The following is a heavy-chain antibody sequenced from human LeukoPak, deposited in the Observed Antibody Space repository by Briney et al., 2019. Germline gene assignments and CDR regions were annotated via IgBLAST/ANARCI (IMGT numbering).Heavy chain of an antibody. Sequence: GASVKVSCKASGYTFTNYAISWVRQAPGQGLEWMGWISAYNGNTNYAQNLQGRVTMTTDTSTSTVYMELSSLRSEDTAVYYCAREFSSSSWYGIDIWGQGTMVTVSS. CDR1: GYTFTNYA. CDR3: AREFSSSSWYGIDI. J-gene: IGHJ3*02. D-gene: IGHD6-13*01. CDR2: ISAYNGNT. V-gene: IGHV1-18*01.